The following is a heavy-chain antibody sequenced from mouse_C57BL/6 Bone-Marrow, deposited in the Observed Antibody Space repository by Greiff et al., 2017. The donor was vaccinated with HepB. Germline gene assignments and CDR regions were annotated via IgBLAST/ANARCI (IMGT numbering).Heavy chain of an antibody. CDR3: ARETAQATTFAY. D-gene: IGHD3-2*02. V-gene: IGHV1-81*01. CDR2: IYPSSGNT. J-gene: IGHJ3*01. Sequence: VKLMESGAELVRPGASVKLSCKASGYTFTSYGISWVKQRPGQGLEWIGEIYPSSGNTNYNEKFKGKATLTADKSSSTAYMKLRSLTSEDSAVYFCARETAQATTFAYWGKAPLVTVSA. CDR1: GYTFTSYG.